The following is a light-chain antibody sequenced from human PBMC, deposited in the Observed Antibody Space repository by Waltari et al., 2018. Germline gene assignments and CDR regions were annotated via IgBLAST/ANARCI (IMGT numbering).Light chain of an antibody. CDR3: QQRSNWWT. CDR2: DAS. J-gene: IGKJ1*01. Sequence: EIVLTQSPHTLSLSPGARATLSCRASQSVTTYLACYQQRPGQAPRRLIYDASNRATGIPARFSGSCSGTEFTLTIRSLEPEDFAVYYCQQRSNWWTFGQGTKVEIK. CDR1: QSVTTY. V-gene: IGKV3-11*01.